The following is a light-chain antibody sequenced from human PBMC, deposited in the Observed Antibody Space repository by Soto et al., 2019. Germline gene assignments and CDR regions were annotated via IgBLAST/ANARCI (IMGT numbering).Light chain of an antibody. Sequence: DIQMTQSPSSLSASLGDRVTITCRASQSIATYLHWYQQKPGKAPRLLIYSASSLQSGVPSRFSGSGSVADFTLTISSLQPEDFATYYCQQTHSFPRTFGGGTKVQIK. V-gene: IGKV1-39*01. CDR2: SAS. CDR3: QQTHSFPRT. CDR1: QSIATY. J-gene: IGKJ4*01.